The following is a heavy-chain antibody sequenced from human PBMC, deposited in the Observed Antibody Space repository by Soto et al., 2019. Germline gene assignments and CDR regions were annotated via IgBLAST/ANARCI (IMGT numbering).Heavy chain of an antibody. J-gene: IGHJ6*02. D-gene: IGHD6-19*01. CDR1: GFTLSSYA. CDR3: ARTKYSEAVAANYYYYGMDV. V-gene: IGHV3-30-3*01. CDR2: ISYDGSNK. Sequence: QVQLVESGGGVVQPGRSLRLSCAASGFTLSSYAMHWVRQAPGKGLEWVAVISYDGSNKYYADSVKGRFTISRDNSKNTLYLQMNSLRAEDTAVYYCARTKYSEAVAANYYYYGMDVWGQGTTVTVSS.